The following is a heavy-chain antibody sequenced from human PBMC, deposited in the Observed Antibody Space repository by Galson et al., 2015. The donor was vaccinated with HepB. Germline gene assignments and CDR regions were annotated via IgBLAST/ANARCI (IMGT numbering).Heavy chain of an antibody. CDR3: SRSVATDEDFDY. CDR1: GFTFSGSA. D-gene: IGHD5-12*01. V-gene: IGHV3-73*01. J-gene: IGHJ4*02. CDR2: IRTKGNNYAT. Sequence: SLRLSCAASGFTFSGSAMHWVRQASGKGLEWVGRIRTKGNNYATVYAASVNGRFTISRDGSKNTAYLQMNSLKTEDTAVYYCSRSVATDEDFDYWGQGTLVTVSS.